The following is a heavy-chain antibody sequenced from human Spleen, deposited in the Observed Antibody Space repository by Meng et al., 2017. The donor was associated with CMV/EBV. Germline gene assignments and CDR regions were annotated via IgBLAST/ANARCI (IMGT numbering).Heavy chain of an antibody. D-gene: IGHD3-22*01. CDR3: ATYDSSGIALDI. CDR2: LIPVFGIA. CDR1: GGTFSSYA. Sequence: SVKVSCKASGGTFSSYAITWVRQAPGQGLEWMGGLIPVFGIANYAQKFQGRVKITTDQSTGTTYMELSGLRSEDTAMYYCATYDSSGIALDIWGQGTRVTVSS. J-gene: IGHJ3*02. V-gene: IGHV1-69*05.